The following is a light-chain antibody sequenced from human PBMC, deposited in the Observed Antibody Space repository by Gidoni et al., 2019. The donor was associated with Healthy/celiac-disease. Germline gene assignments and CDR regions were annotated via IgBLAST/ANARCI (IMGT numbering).Light chain of an antibody. CDR1: QSVLYSSNNQHY. CDR2: WAS. V-gene: IGKV4-1*01. CDR3: QQYYSTPPT. Sequence: DIVMTQSPDSLAVSLGERATINCKSSQSVLYSSNNQHYLAWYQQKPGQPPKLLIYWASTRESGVPDRFSGRGSGTDFTLTISSLQAEDVAVYYCQQYYSTPPTFGGGTKVEIK. J-gene: IGKJ4*01.